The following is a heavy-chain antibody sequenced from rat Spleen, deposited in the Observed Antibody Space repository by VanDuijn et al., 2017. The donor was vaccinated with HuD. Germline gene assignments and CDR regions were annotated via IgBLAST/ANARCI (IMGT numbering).Heavy chain of an antibody. Sequence: EVQLVESDGGLVQPGRSLELSCTASGFTFSDYYMAWVRQAPTKGLEWLATISYDGSSTYYREPVKGRFTISRDNAKSILYLQMDSLRSEDTATYFCARSVYYYDGSYYYYFDYWGQGVMVTVSS. D-gene: IGHD1-12*02. V-gene: IGHV5-29*01. CDR1: GFTFSDYY. CDR3: ARSVYYYDGSYYYYFDY. CDR2: ISYDGSST. J-gene: IGHJ2*01.